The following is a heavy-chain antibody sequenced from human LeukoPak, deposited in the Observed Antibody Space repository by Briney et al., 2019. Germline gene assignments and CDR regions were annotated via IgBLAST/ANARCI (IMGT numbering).Heavy chain of an antibody. CDR1: GFTFSSYG. CDR3: AKDISGGYGDYAKTMFDY. D-gene: IGHD4-17*01. CDR2: ISYDGSNK. J-gene: IGHJ4*02. V-gene: IGHV3-30*18. Sequence: PGGSLRLSCAASGFTFSSYGMHWVRQAPGKGLEWVAVISYDGSNKYYADSVKGRFTISRDNSKSTVYLQMNSLRAEDTAVYYCAKDISGGYGDYAKTMFDYWGQGTLVTVSS.